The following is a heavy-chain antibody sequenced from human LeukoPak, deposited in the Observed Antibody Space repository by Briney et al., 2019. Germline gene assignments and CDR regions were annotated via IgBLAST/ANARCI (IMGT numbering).Heavy chain of an antibody. D-gene: IGHD4-23*01. Sequence: PSETLSLTCTVSGYSISSGYYWGWIRQPPGKGLEWVSGINSSGGSTYYADSVKGRFTISRDNSKNTLYLQMNSLRAEDTAVYYCAKDRPTVVTRHHYFDYWGQGTLVTVSS. V-gene: IGHV3-23*01. CDR2: INSSGGST. CDR3: AKDRPTVVTRHHYFDY. J-gene: IGHJ4*02. CDR1: GYSISSGYY.